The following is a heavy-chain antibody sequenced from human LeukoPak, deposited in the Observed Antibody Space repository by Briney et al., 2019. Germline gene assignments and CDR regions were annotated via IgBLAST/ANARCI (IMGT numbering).Heavy chain of an antibody. Sequence: GGSLRLSCAASGFTFSSYEMNWVRQAPGKGLEWVSYISGSGNTIYYADSVKGRFTISRDNAKNSLYLQMNSLRAEDTAVYYCARDRPQQWLVRGQRGYYYYMDVWGKGTTVTISS. V-gene: IGHV3-48*03. CDR2: ISGSGNTI. D-gene: IGHD6-19*01. CDR3: ARDRPQQWLVRGQRGYYYYMDV. CDR1: GFTFSSYE. J-gene: IGHJ6*03.